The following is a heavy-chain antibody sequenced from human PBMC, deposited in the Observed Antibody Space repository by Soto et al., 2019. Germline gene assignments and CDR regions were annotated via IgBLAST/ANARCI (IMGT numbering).Heavy chain of an antibody. D-gene: IGHD3-10*01. Sequence: GGSLRLSCAASGFTFSSYAMSWVRQAPGKGLEWVSAISGSGGSTYYADSVKGRFTTSRDNSKNTLYLQMNSLRAEDTAVYYCAKEPHYGSGSSYYYYYMDVWGKGTTVTVSS. CDR2: ISGSGGST. CDR3: AKEPHYGSGSSYYYYYMDV. J-gene: IGHJ6*03. V-gene: IGHV3-23*01. CDR1: GFTFSSYA.